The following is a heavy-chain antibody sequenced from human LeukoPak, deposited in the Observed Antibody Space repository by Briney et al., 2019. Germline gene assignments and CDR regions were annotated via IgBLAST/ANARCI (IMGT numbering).Heavy chain of an antibody. CDR1: GVTFSNHA. V-gene: IGHV3-23*01. Sequence: GGSLRLSCAASGVTFSNHAMSWIRQAPGKGLEWVSDITGSGGSTYHAESVKGRFTISRDNSKNTLYLEMNSLRAEDTAVYFCATRPASETYFAVFDYWGQGTLVTVSS. CDR3: ATRPASETYFAVFDY. CDR2: ITGSGGST. J-gene: IGHJ4*02. D-gene: IGHD1-26*01.